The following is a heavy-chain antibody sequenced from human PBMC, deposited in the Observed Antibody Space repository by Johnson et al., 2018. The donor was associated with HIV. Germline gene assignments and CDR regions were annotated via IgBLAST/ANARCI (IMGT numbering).Heavy chain of an antibody. J-gene: IGHJ3*02. CDR3: AREGGGEVLPGAFDI. CDR1: GFTFSTYG. CDR2: MWYDGSNK. D-gene: IGHD2/OR15-2a*01. Sequence: QVQLVEAGGGGGQTGRSLRLSCAASGFTFSTYGMHWVRQAPGKGLAWVAVMWYDGSNKYYADSVKGRFTISRDNSKNTLYLQMNSLRAEDTAVYHCAREGGGEVLPGAFDIWGQGTTVTVSS. V-gene: IGHV3-33*01.